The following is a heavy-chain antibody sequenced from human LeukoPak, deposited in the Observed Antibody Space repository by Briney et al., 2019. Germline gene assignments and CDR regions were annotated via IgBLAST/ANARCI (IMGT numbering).Heavy chain of an antibody. Sequence: GGSLRLSCAASGFTFSSYSMNWVRQAPGKGLEWVSYISSSSSTIYYADSVKGRFTISRDNAKNSLYLQMNSLRAEDTAVYYCARDGGYYDSSGYVYYFDYWGQGTLVTVSS. D-gene: IGHD3-22*01. CDR1: GFTFSSYS. CDR3: ARDGGYYDSSGYVYYFDY. CDR2: ISSSSSTI. V-gene: IGHV3-48*04. J-gene: IGHJ4*02.